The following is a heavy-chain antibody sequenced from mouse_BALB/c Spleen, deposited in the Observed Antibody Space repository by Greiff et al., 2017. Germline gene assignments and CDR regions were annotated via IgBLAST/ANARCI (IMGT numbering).Heavy chain of an antibody. J-gene: IGHJ3*01. D-gene: IGHD4-1*01. V-gene: IGHV5-4*02. Sequence: EVMLVESGGGLVKPGGSLKLSCAASGFTFSDYYMYWVRQTPEKRLEWVATISDGGSYTYYPDSVKGRFTISRDNAKNNLYLQMSSLKSEDTAMYYCAREATGTGGFAYWGQGTLVTVSA. CDR1: GFTFSDYY. CDR3: AREATGTGGFAY. CDR2: ISDGGSYT.